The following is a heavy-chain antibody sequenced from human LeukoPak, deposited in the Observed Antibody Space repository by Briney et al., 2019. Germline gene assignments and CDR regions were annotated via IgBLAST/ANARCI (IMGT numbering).Heavy chain of an antibody. CDR3: ARERDYDTYIDY. D-gene: IGHD3-22*01. CDR1: GFPVSSNH. Sequence: PGGSLSLSCAVSGFPVSSNHMTWVRQAPGKGLEWISLIYTGDVTYYADSVKGRFTISTDNSKNILFLQMDSLTAEDTALYYCARERDYDTYIDYWGQGTLVTVSS. J-gene: IGHJ4*02. CDR2: IYTGDVT. V-gene: IGHV3-53*01.